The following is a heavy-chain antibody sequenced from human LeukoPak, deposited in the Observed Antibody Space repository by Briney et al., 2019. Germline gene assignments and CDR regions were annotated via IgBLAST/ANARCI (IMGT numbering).Heavy chain of an antibody. CDR2: IYPGDSDT. D-gene: IGHD3-10*01. CDR3: ARLRGVRAPFDP. Sequence: GESLKISCQGSEYYFTDYWIVWVRQMPGKGLEWMGIIYPGDSDTRYSPSFQGQVTISADKSISTAYLQWSSLKASDTAMYYCARLRGVRAPFDPWGQGTLVTVSS. J-gene: IGHJ5*02. V-gene: IGHV5-51*01. CDR1: EYYFTDYW.